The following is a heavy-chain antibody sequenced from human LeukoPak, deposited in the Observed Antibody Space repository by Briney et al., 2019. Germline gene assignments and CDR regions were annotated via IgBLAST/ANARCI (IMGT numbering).Heavy chain of an antibody. Sequence: SETLSLTGTVSGGSISTTTYCWGWIRQPPGKGLDWIGSICYSGSTYDNPPLKSRLTISVDTSKNQFSLNLSSVTAADTAVYYCARQRSIPRPSLDYWGQGTLVTVSS. CDR2: ICYSGST. J-gene: IGHJ4*02. D-gene: IGHD2-2*02. CDR3: ARQRSIPRPSLDY. CDR1: GGSISTTTYC. V-gene: IGHV4-39*01.